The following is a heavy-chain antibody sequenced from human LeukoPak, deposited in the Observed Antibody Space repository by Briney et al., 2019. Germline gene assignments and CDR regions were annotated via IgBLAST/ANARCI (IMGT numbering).Heavy chain of an antibody. CDR2: IYYSGST. Sequence: PSETLSLTCAVYGGSFSSYYWSWIRQPPGKGLEWIGYIYYSGSTNYNPSLKSRVTISVDTSKNQFSLKLSSVTAADTAVYYCATLTTTGQNDYWGQGTLVTVSS. J-gene: IGHJ4*02. D-gene: IGHD4-17*01. V-gene: IGHV4-59*08. CDR1: GGSFSSYY. CDR3: ATLTTTGQNDY.